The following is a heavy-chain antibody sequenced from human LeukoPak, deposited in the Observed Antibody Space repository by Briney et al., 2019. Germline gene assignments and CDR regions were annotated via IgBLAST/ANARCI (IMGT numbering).Heavy chain of an antibody. CDR2: IFHRGGT. J-gene: IGHJ3*02. Sequence: SETLSLTCTVSNDSISSGDYYWNWIRQPPGKGLEWIGYIFHRGGTSHNPSLKSRILFSVDTSQNQFSLKLNSVTAADTAVYYCARDRAVVEMATTDAFDIWGQGTMVTVSS. V-gene: IGHV4-30-4*01. D-gene: IGHD5-24*01. CDR1: NDSISSGDYY. CDR3: ARDRAVVEMATTDAFDI.